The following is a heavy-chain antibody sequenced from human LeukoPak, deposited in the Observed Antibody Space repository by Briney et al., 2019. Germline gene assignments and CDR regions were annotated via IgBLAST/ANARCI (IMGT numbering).Heavy chain of an antibody. V-gene: IGHV1-2*02. Sequence: ASVKVSCKASGYTFTGYYMHWVRQAPGQGLEWMGWINPNSGDTNYAQKFQGRVTMTRDTSISTAYMELSRLRPDDTAVYYCARGRGSYCFDYWGQGTLVTVSS. D-gene: IGHD1-26*01. CDR1: GYTFTGYY. J-gene: IGHJ4*02. CDR2: INPNSGDT. CDR3: ARGRGSYCFDY.